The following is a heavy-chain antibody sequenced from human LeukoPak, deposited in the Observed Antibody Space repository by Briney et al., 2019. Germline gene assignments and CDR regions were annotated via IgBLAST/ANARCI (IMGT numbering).Heavy chain of an antibody. CDR2: INHSGST. D-gene: IGHD3-3*01. CDR3: ARGPYDLWSSNNWFDP. Sequence: PSETLSLTCAVYGGSFSGYYWSWIRQPPGKGLEWIGEINHSGSTNYNPSLKSRVTISVDTSKNQFSLKLSSVTAADTAVYYCARGPYDLWSSNNWFDPWGQGTLVTVSS. CDR1: GGSFSGYY. V-gene: IGHV4-34*01. J-gene: IGHJ5*02.